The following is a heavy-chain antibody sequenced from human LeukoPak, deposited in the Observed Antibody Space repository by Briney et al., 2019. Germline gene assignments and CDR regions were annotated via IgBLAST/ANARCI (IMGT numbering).Heavy chain of an antibody. J-gene: IGHJ3*02. CDR2: ISWDGGST. V-gene: IGHV3-43*01. D-gene: IGHD4-23*01. Sequence: GGSLRLSCEASGLSIGDYTMHWVRQAPGKGLEWVSLISWDGGSTYYADSVKGRFTISRDNSKNSLYLQMNSLRTEDTALYYCAKATVGAFDIWGQGTMVTVSS. CDR3: AKATVGAFDI. CDR1: GLSIGDYT.